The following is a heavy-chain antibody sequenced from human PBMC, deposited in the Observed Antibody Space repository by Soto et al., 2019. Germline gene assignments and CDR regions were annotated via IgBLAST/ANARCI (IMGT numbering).Heavy chain of an antibody. V-gene: IGHV4-34*01. D-gene: IGHD5-18*01. CDR3: ARGWDTAMATPFWYYYYGMDV. CDR1: GGSFSGYY. Sequence: PSETLSLTCAVYGGSFSGYYWSWIRQPPGKGLEWIGEINHSGSTNYNPSLKSRVTISVDTSKNQFSLKLSSVTAADTAVYYCARGWDTAMATPFWYYYYGMDVWGKGTTVTVSS. J-gene: IGHJ6*04. CDR2: INHSGST.